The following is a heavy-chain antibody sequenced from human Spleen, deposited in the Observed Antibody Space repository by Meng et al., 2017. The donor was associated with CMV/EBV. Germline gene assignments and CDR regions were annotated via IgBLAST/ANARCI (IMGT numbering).Heavy chain of an antibody. J-gene: IGHJ5*02. CDR2: ISYDGSNK. V-gene: IGHV3-30-3*01. CDR3: ARELGSINWFDP. CDR1: GFTFSSYA. D-gene: IGHD2-2*01. Sequence: VELGESGGGVVQPGRSLRLSCAASGFTFSSYAMHWVRQAPGKGLEWVAVISYDGSNKYYADSVKGRFTISRDNSKNTLYLQMNSLRAEDTAVYYCARELGSINWFDPWGQGTLVTVSS.